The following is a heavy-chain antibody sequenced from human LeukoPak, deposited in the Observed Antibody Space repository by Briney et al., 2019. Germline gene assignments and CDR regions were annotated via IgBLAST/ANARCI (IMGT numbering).Heavy chain of an antibody. V-gene: IGHV4-39*01. CDR3: ARRVVLRYYGSGSYYDP. CDR2: IYYRGST. Sequence: KRSETLSLTCTVSGDSINSGGYYWGWIRQPPGKGLEWIGSIYYRGSTYYNPSLKSRVTISVDTSKNQFSLKLSSVTAADTAVYYCARRVVLRYYGSGSYYDPWGQGTLVSVSS. CDR1: GDSINSGGYY. J-gene: IGHJ5*02. D-gene: IGHD3-10*01.